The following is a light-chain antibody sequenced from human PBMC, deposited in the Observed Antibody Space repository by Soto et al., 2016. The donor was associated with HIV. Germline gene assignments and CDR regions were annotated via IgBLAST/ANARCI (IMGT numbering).Light chain of an antibody. V-gene: IGLV3-19*01. CDR1: SLRSYY. Sequence: SSELTQDPAVSVALGQTVRITCQGDSLRSYYGSWYQQKPGQAPVLVIYGKNSRPSGILDRFSGSTSGNTASLTITGAQAEDEADYYCDSRDSSGNHLIFGGGTKLTVL. CDR3: DSRDSSGNHLI. J-gene: IGLJ2*01. CDR2: GKN.